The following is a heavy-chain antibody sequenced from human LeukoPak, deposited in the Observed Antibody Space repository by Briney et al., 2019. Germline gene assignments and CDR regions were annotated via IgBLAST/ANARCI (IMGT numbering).Heavy chain of an antibody. CDR3: AKISGSGYYPDY. V-gene: IGHV3-23*01. D-gene: IGHD3-22*01. Sequence: GGSLRLPCAASGFTFNSYAMSWVRQARGRGLEWVSAISCSGGSTHYADSVKGRLTISRDNSRNTLYLQMNSLRAEDTAVYYCAKISGSGYYPDYWGQGTLVTVSS. J-gene: IGHJ4*02. CDR1: GFTFNSYA. CDR2: ISCSGGST.